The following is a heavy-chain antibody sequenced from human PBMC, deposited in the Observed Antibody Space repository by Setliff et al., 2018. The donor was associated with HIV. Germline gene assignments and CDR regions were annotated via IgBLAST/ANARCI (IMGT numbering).Heavy chain of an antibody. Sequence: PGGSLRLSCAASGFAFSSYAMHWIRQAPGKGLEWVAVISHDGNEKYYADSVKGRFTISRDSSKNTLYLQMGSLRPEDTAVFYCARVRLYSSALDYWGQGTLVTVSS. CDR3: ARVRLYSSALDY. D-gene: IGHD3-22*01. CDR1: GFAFSSYA. V-gene: IGHV3-30*04. J-gene: IGHJ4*02. CDR2: ISHDGNEK.